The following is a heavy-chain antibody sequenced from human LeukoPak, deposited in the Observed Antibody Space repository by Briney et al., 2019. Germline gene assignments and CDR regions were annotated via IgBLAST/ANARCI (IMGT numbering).Heavy chain of an antibody. CDR1: GGSISNYY. D-gene: IGHD4/OR15-4a*01. J-gene: IGHJ5*02. CDR2: ISSSGST. V-gene: IGHV4-4*07. CDR3: ARDLTTPPYYWFDP. Sequence: SETLSLTCTVSGGSISNYYWSWIRQPAGKGLEWIGLISSSGSTNYNPSLKSRVTLSVDTSKNQFSLKLSSVTAADTGVYYCARDLTTPPYYWFDPWGQGTLVTVSS.